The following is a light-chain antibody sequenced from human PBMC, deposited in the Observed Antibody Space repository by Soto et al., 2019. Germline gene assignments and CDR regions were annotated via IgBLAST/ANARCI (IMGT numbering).Light chain of an antibody. Sequence: DIQMTQSPSTLSASVGDRVTITCRASQTISSWLAWYQQKPGKAPKLLIYDASSLESGVPSRFSGRGSGTQFTLTISSLQPDDFATYYCEPYTSFSGTFGPGTKVDIX. CDR2: DAS. CDR1: QTISSW. CDR3: EPYTSFSGT. J-gene: IGKJ1*01. V-gene: IGKV1-5*01.